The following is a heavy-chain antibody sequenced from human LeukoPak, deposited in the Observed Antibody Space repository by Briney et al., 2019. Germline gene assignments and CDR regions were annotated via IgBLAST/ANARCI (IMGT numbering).Heavy chain of an antibody. Sequence: KPGGSLRLSCAASGFTFSSYSMNWVRQAPGKGLEWVSSISSSSSYIYYADSVKGRFTISRDNSKNTLYLQMNSLRAEDTAVYYCAKDQWELLDAFDIWGQGTMVTVSS. J-gene: IGHJ3*02. CDR3: AKDQWELLDAFDI. CDR1: GFTFSSYS. CDR2: ISSSSSYI. V-gene: IGHV3-21*04. D-gene: IGHD1-26*01.